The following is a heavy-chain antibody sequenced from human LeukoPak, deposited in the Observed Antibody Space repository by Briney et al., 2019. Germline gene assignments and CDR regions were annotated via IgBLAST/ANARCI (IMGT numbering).Heavy chain of an antibody. D-gene: IGHD3-22*01. Sequence: PGGSLRLSCAASGFTFSSYSMNWVRQAPGKGLEWVSSISSSSSDIYYADSVKGRFTISRDNAKNSLYLQMNSLRAEDTAVYYCARDRYYYDSSGYYFEAYYYYGMDVWGQGTTVTVSS. V-gene: IGHV3-21*01. CDR3: ARDRYYYDSSGYYFEAYYYYGMDV. CDR2: ISSSSSDI. J-gene: IGHJ6*02. CDR1: GFTFSSYS.